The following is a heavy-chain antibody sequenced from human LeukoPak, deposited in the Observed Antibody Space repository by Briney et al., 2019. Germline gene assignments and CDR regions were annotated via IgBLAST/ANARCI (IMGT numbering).Heavy chain of an antibody. D-gene: IGHD3-3*01. CDR3: ARGRGVLRFLEWLPQRDSWFDP. Sequence: ASVKVSCKASGYTFTSYGISWVRQAPGQGLEWMGWISAYNGNTNYAQKLQGRVTMTTDTSTSTAYMELSSLRSEDTAVYYCARGRGVLRFLEWLPQRDSWFDPWGQGTLVTISS. CDR2: ISAYNGNT. CDR1: GYTFTSYG. J-gene: IGHJ5*02. V-gene: IGHV1-18*01.